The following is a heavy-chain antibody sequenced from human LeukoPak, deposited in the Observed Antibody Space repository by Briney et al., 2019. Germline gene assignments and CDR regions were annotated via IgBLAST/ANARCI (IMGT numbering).Heavy chain of an antibody. D-gene: IGHD3-10*01. CDR3: VKDQSGSGSW. CDR1: GFTFSSYA. CDR2: ITANGDTT. Sequence: PPGGSLRLSCSVSGFTFSSYAMHWVRQAPGKGLEYVSSITANGDTTYCADSVKDRFTISRDNSKNTLYLQMSGLRPDDTAVYYCVKDQSGSGSWWGQGTLVAVSS. J-gene: IGHJ1*01. V-gene: IGHV3-64D*06.